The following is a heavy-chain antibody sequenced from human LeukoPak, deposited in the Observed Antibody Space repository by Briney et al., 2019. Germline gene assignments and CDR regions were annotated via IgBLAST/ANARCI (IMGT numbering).Heavy chain of an antibody. V-gene: IGHV4-39*01. Sequence: PSETLSLTCTVSGGSISSSIYYWGWIRQPPGKGLEWIGSIYYSGSTYYNPSLKSRVTISVDTSKNQFSLKLSSVTAADTAVYYCAEIRRPSYWGQGTLVTVSS. CDR3: AEIRRPSY. CDR1: GGSISSSIYY. CDR2: IYYSGST. J-gene: IGHJ4*02.